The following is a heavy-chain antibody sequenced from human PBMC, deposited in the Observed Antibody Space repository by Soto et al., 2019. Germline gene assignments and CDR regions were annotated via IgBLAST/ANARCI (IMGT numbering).Heavy chain of an antibody. CDR1: GFTFSSYA. CDR2: ISASGDST. Sequence: GGSLRLSCAASGFTFSSYAMTWVRQAPGKGLEWVSAISASGDSTYYADSVKGRFTIARDNFKNTLYLQMNTLRAEDTAVYYCAKDRLAVAGDFYYYGLDVWGQGTTVTVSS. V-gene: IGHV3-23*01. D-gene: IGHD6-19*01. J-gene: IGHJ6*02. CDR3: AKDRLAVAGDFYYYGLDV.